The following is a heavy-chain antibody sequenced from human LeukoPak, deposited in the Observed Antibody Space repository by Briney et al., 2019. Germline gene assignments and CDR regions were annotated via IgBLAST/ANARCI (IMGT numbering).Heavy chain of an antibody. D-gene: IGHD3-10*01. CDR3: ARDPLNYYGSGSYYILFDY. Sequence: GASVKVSCKASGYTFTSYGISWVRQAPGQGLEWMGWISGYNGNTNYAQKPQGRVTMTTDTSTSTAYMELRSLRSDDTAVYYCARDPLNYYGSGSYYILFDYWGQGTLVTVSS. CDR1: GYTFTSYG. V-gene: IGHV1-18*01. CDR2: ISGYNGNT. J-gene: IGHJ4*02.